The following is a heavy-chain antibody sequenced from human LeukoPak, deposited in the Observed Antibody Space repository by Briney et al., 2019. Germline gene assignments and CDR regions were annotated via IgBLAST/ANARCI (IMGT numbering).Heavy chain of an antibody. CDR2: ISSSSTYI. CDR1: GLTFSSYS. CDR3: ARRVASANDAFDI. J-gene: IGHJ3*02. Sequence: GGSLRLSCAASGLTFSSYSMNWVRQAPGKGLEWVSSISSSSTYIYYADSLKGRFTISRDNAKNSLYLQINSRRAEDTAVDYGARRVASANDAFDIWGQGTMVTVSS. V-gene: IGHV3-21*01. D-gene: IGHD6-13*01.